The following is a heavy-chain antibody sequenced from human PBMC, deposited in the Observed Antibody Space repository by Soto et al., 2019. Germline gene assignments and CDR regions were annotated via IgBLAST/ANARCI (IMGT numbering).Heavy chain of an antibody. D-gene: IGHD3-10*01. CDR3: ARVALWFGELSTVDY. CDR2: ISAYNGNT. V-gene: IGHV1-18*01. J-gene: IGHJ4*02. Sequence: ASVQVSCKASGYTFTSYGISWVRQAPGQGLEWMGWISAYNGNTNYAQKLQGRVTMTTDTSTSTAYMELRSLRSDDTAVYYCARVALWFGELSTVDYWGQGTLVTVSS. CDR1: GYTFTSYG.